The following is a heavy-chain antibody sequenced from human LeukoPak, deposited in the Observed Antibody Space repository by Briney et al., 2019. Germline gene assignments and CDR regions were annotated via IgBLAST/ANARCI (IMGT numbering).Heavy chain of an antibody. D-gene: IGHD3-9*01. Sequence: PGGSLRLSCAASGFTFSSYTMHWVRQAPGKGLEWVAVISYDGSNKYYADSVKGRFTISRDNSKNTLYLQMSSLRREDTAVYYCVRSLRSFDWESGVEYFQHWGQGTLVTVSS. CDR3: VRSLRSFDWESGVEYFQH. CDR1: GFTFSSYT. J-gene: IGHJ1*01. V-gene: IGHV3-30-3*01. CDR2: ISYDGSNK.